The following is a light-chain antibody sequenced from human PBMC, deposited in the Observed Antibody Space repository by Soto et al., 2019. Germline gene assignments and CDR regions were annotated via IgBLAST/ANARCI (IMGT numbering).Light chain of an antibody. CDR3: QQYADWPPYT. Sequence: EMVMTQSPGTLSVSLGERATLSCRASQSIGSDLAWYQKKPGQAPRLLIYGASTRAPDTPTRFSGSGSGTEFSLTISSLQSEDFAMYYCQQYADWPPYTFGQGTKLEI. CDR2: GAS. J-gene: IGKJ2*01. CDR1: QSIGSD. V-gene: IGKV3-15*01.